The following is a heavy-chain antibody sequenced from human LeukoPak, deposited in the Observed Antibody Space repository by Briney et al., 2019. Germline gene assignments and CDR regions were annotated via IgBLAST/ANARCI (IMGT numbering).Heavy chain of an antibody. D-gene: IGHD2-2*01. J-gene: IGHJ4*02. Sequence: GESLRLSCAASGFTFSSYAMSWVRQAPGKGLEWVSAISGSGGSTYYADSVKGRFTISRDNSKNTLYLQMNSLRAEDTAVYYCAKGFCSSTSCLYYFDYWGQGTLVTVSS. V-gene: IGHV3-23*01. CDR1: GFTFSSYA. CDR2: ISGSGGST. CDR3: AKGFCSSTSCLYYFDY.